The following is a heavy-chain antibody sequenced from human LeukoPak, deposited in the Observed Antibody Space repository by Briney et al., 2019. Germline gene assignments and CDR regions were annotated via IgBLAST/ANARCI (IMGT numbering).Heavy chain of an antibody. J-gene: IGHJ3*02. Sequence: ASVKVSCKASGYTFTSYGISWVRQAPGQGLEWMGWISAYNGNTNYAQKPQGRVTMTTDTSTSTAYMELRSLRSDDTAVYYCARDAGGRDCSGGSCDDAFDIWGQGTMVTVSS. CDR1: GYTFTSYG. CDR2: ISAYNGNT. CDR3: ARDAGGRDCSGGSCDDAFDI. V-gene: IGHV1-18*01. D-gene: IGHD2-15*01.